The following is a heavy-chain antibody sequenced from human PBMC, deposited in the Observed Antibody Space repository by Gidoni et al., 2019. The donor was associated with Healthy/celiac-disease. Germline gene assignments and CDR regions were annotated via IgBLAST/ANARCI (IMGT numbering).Heavy chain of an antibody. D-gene: IGHD3-3*01. V-gene: IGHV1-69*01. CDR1: GGTFSSYA. J-gene: IGHJ4*02. CDR2: IIPFFGTA. CDR3: ARGQYDFWSGYYRGTFDY. Sequence: QVQLVQSGAEVKKPGSSVKVSCKASGGTFSSYAIRWVRQAPGPGLGGMGGIIPFFGTANCAQNFQGRVTITADESTSTAYMELSSLRSEDTAVYYCARGQYDFWSGYYRGTFDYWGQGTLVTVSS.